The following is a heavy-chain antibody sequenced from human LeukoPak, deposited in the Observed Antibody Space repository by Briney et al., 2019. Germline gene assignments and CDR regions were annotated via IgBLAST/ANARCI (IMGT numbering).Heavy chain of an antibody. Sequence: PGGSLRLSCAASGFTFSSYAMTWVRQAPGKGLEWVSAISGSGRSTYYADSVKGRFAISRDNSKNTLHLEMNSLRAEDTAVYYCAKDGPGAVATGGSPYYYYAMDVWGQGTTVTVSS. CDR1: GFTFSSYA. CDR3: AKDGPGAVATGGSPYYYYAMDV. J-gene: IGHJ6*02. CDR2: ISGSGRST. D-gene: IGHD5-12*01. V-gene: IGHV3-23*01.